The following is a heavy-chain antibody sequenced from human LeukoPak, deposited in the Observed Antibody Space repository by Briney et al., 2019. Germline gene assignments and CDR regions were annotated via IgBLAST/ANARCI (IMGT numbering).Heavy chain of an antibody. CDR1: GGSISSYY. V-gene: IGHV4-59*01. D-gene: IGHD2-15*01. Sequence: SETLSLTCTVSGGSISSYYWSWIRQPPGKGLEWIGYIYYSGSTNYNPSLKSRVTISVDTSKNQFSLKLSSVTAADTAVYYCARDVVDGDAFDIWGQGTMVTVSS. CDR2: IYYSGST. CDR3: ARDVVDGDAFDI. J-gene: IGHJ3*02.